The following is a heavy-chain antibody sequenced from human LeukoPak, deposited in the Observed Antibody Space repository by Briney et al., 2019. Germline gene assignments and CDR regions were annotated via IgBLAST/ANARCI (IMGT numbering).Heavy chain of an antibody. CDR2: INPGDSDT. J-gene: IGHJ4*02. Sequence: GESLKISCKGSGYSFTSYWIGWVRQMPGKGLEWMGIINPGDSDTRYSPSFQGQVTISADKSISTAYLQWSSLKASDTAMYYCARHPSWDYYDSSGYYPYYFDYWGQGTLVTVSS. V-gene: IGHV5-51*01. D-gene: IGHD3-22*01. CDR1: GYSFTSYW. CDR3: ARHPSWDYYDSSGYYPYYFDY.